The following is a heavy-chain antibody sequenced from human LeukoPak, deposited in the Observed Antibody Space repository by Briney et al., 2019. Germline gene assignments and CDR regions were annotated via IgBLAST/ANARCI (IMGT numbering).Heavy chain of an antibody. J-gene: IGHJ4*02. CDR2: IIPIFGTA. D-gene: IGHD2-15*01. CDR1: GGTFSSYA. Sequence: SVKVSCKASGGTFSSYAISWVRQAPGQGLEGMGGIIPIFGTANYAQKFQGRVTITADKSTSTAYMELSSLRSEDTAVYYCASIGYCSGGSCRHRDYWGQGTLVTVSS. V-gene: IGHV1-69*06. CDR3: ASIGYCSGGSCRHRDY.